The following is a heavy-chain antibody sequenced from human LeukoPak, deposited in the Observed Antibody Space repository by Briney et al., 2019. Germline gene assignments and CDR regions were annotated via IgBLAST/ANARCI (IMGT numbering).Heavy chain of an antibody. V-gene: IGHV3-23*01. CDR1: GFTFSSYG. D-gene: IGHD3-16*01. Sequence: GGSLRLSCAASGFTFSSYGMSWVRQAPGKGLEWVSGISGSGGSTYYADSVKGRFTISRDNSKNTLYLQMNSLRAEDTAIYYCAKGGGYWYFDLWGRGTLVTVSS. J-gene: IGHJ2*01. CDR2: ISGSGGST. CDR3: AKGGGYWYFDL.